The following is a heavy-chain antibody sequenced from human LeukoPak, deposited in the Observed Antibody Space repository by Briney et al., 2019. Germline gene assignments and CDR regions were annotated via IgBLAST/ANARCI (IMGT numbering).Heavy chain of an antibody. V-gene: IGHV4-30-4*01. CDR1: GGSISSGDYY. J-gene: IGHJ5*02. D-gene: IGHD3-10*01. CDR2: IYYSGST. Sequence: PSQTLSLTCTVSGGSISSGDYYWSWIRQPPGKGLEWIGYIYYSGSTYYNPSLKSRVTISVDTSKNQFSLKLSSVTATDTAVYYCARGAGLGDWFDPWGQGTLVTVSS. CDR3: ARGAGLGDWFDP.